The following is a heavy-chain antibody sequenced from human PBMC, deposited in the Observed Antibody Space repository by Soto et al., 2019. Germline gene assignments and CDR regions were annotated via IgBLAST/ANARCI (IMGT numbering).Heavy chain of an antibody. V-gene: IGHV1-24*01. Sequence: ASVKVSCKVSGYTLTELSMHWVRQAPGKGLEWMGGFDPEDGETIYAQKFQGRVTMTEDTSTDTAYMELSSLRSEDTAVYYCATRTYYYDSTPGPAFGIWGQGTMVTVSS. CDR2: FDPEDGET. J-gene: IGHJ3*02. CDR3: ATRTYYYDSTPGPAFGI. D-gene: IGHD3-22*01. CDR1: GYTLTELS.